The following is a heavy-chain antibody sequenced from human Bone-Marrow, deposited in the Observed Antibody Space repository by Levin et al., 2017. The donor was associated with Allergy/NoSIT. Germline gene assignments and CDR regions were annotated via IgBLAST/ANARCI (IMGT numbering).Heavy chain of an antibody. V-gene: IGHV1-18*01. D-gene: IGHD3-22*01. Sequence: PGESLKISCKASGYSFDVYGMSWVRQAPGQGLEWMGWIGTYNGITNYAQKLQGRVTMTTETSTSTAYMELRSLRFDDTAVYYCTRELYPYYYDTTGYQAVAYWGQGTLVTVSS. J-gene: IGHJ4*02. CDR2: IGTYNGIT. CDR3: TRELYPYYYDTTGYQAVAY. CDR1: GYSFDVYG.